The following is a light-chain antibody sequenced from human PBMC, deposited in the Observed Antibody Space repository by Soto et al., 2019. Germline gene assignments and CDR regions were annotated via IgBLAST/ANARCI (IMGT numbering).Light chain of an antibody. CDR1: QRVTSNF. CDR3: QQYGSSPLP. Sequence: EIVLTQSPGTLSLSPGERATLSCRASQRVTSNFVAWYRQTPGQAPRLLIYGASSRATGVPNRFSGSGSGTDFTLTISRLEPEDFGIYYCQQYGSSPLPFGGGTKVDIK. CDR2: GAS. V-gene: IGKV3-20*01. J-gene: IGKJ4*01.